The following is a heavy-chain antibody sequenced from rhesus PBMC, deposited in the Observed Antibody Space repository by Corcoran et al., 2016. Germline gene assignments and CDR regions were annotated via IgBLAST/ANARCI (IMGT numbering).Heavy chain of an antibody. CDR2: IYGSSGST. Sequence: QVQLQESGPGVVKPSETLSLTCAVSGYSISSGYDWSWIRQPPGKGLEWIGYIYGSSGSTNYNPSLKNRGTSSKDTSKNQFSLKRSSVTAADTAVYYCARGGYGSWNLRYWGQGVLVTVSS. CDR3: ARGGYGSWNLRY. D-gene: IGHD6-25*01. V-gene: IGHV4-76*01. J-gene: IGHJ4*01. CDR1: GYSISSGYD.